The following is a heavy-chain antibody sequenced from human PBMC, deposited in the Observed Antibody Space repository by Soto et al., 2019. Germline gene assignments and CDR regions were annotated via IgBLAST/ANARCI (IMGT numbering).Heavy chain of an antibody. V-gene: IGHV6-1*01. D-gene: IGHD1-7*01. CDR1: GDSVSSNSAA. Sequence: LTCAISGDSVSSNSAAWNWIRQSPSRGLEWLGRTYYRSKWYNDYAVSVKSRITINPDTSKNQFSLQLNSVTPEDTAVYYCARDLRLTGTTSGYYYYGMDVWGQGTTVTVSS. CDR2: TYYRSKWYN. CDR3: ARDLRLTGTTSGYYYYGMDV. J-gene: IGHJ6*02.